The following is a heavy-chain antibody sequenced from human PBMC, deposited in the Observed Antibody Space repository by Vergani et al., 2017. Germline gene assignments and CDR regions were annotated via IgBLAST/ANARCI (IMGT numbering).Heavy chain of an antibody. CDR2: VDPEDGET. Sequence: EVQLVQSGAEVKKPGATMKISCKVSGYTFTDHYMHWVKQAPGKGLEWMVLVDPEDGETIYAEKFKDRVTIDADTSTDTDHLELSSLRYEDTAVYYCATPQTVTTGGMEVWGQGTTVIVSS. CDR3: ATPQTVTTGGMEV. CDR1: GYTFTDHY. D-gene: IGHD4-17*01. V-gene: IGHV1-69-2*01. J-gene: IGHJ6*02.